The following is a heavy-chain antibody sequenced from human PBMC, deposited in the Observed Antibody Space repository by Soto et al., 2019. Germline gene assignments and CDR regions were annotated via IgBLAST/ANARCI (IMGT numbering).Heavy chain of an antibody. CDR2: IRSKANSYAT. V-gene: IGHV3-73*02. CDR3: AITGTTFGY. Sequence: EVQLVESGGGLVQPGGSLKLSCAASGFTFSGSAKHWVRQASGKGLEWVGRIRSKANSYATAYAASVKGRFTISRDDSKNTAYLQMNSLKTEDTAVYYCAITGTTFGYWGQGTLVTVSS. CDR1: GFTFSGSA. J-gene: IGHJ4*02. D-gene: IGHD1-7*01.